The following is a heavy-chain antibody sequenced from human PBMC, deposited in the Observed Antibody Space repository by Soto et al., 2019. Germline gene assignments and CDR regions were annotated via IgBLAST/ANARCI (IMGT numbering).Heavy chain of an antibody. V-gene: IGHV6-1*01. CDR3: ARKYGYSFDY. CDR1: GDSVSSNSAT. CDR2: TYYRSKWYN. J-gene: IGHJ4*02. D-gene: IGHD2-15*01. Sequence: SQTLSLTCAISGDSVSSNSATWSWIRQSPSRGLEWLGRTYYRSKWYNEYAVSVRSRITINPDTSKNQSSLQLNSVTPEDSAVYYCARKYGYSFDYWGRGTLVTVSS.